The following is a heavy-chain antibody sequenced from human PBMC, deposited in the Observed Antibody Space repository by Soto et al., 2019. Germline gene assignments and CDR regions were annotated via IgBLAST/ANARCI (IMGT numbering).Heavy chain of an antibody. V-gene: IGHV3-23*01. D-gene: IGHD3-3*01. Sequence: WSLRLSCAASGFTFSSYAMSWVRQAPGKGLEWVSAISGSGGSTYYADSVKGRFTISRDNSKNTLYLRMNSLRAEDTAVYYCAKRYYDFWSGPLAVGFMDVWGQGNTVTVSS. CDR2: ISGSGGST. J-gene: IGHJ6*02. CDR1: GFTFSSYA. CDR3: AKRYYDFWSGPLAVGFMDV.